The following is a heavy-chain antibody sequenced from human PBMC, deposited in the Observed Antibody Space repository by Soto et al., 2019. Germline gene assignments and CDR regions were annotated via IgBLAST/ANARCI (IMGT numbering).Heavy chain of an antibody. CDR1: GYTFTGYY. D-gene: IGHD3-3*01. CDR3: ARVGAANLNYDFWSGYYQGDFDY. CDR2: INPNSGGT. Sequence: ASVKVSCKASGYTFTGYYMHWVRQAPGQGLEWMGWINPNSGGTNYAQKSQGWVTMTRDTSISTAYMELSRLRSDDTAVYYCARVGAANLNYDFWSGYYQGDFDYWGQGTLVTVSS. V-gene: IGHV1-2*04. J-gene: IGHJ4*02.